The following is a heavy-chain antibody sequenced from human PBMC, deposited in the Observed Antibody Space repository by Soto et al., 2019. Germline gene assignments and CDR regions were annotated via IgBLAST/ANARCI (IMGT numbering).Heavy chain of an antibody. V-gene: IGHV4-34*01. D-gene: IGHD4-17*01. CDR2: INHSGST. CDR3: ARVKTTSTGVLFDY. Sequence: QVQLQQWGAGLLKPSETLSLTCAVYGGSFSGYYWSWIRQPPGKGLEWIGEINHSGSTNYNPSLTRRVTISVDTSKNQFSLKLSSVTAADTAVYYCARVKTTSTGVLFDYWGQGTLVTVSS. CDR1: GGSFSGYY. J-gene: IGHJ4*02.